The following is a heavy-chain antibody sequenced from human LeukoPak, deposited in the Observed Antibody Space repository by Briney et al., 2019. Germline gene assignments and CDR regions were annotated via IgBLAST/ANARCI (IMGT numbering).Heavy chain of an antibody. CDR1: GYTFTSYY. Sequence: ASVKVSCKASGYTFTSYYMHWVRQAPGQGLEWMGIINPSGGSTSYAQKFQGRVTMTRDTSTSTVYMELSSLRSEDTAVYYCARDAPFIAVAGYYYYGMDVWGQGTTVTVSS. D-gene: IGHD6-13*01. V-gene: IGHV1-46*01. CDR3: ARDAPFIAVAGYYYYGMDV. CDR2: INPSGGST. J-gene: IGHJ6*02.